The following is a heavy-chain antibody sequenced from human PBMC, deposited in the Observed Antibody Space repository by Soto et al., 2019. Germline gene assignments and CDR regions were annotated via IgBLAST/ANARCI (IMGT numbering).Heavy chain of an antibody. D-gene: IGHD2-2*01. CDR3: ARGNCSSPNCYSFSGYYGMDV. J-gene: IGHJ6*02. V-gene: IGHV4-4*07. Sequence: PSETLSLTCTVSGGSISSYYWSWIRQPAGKGLEWIGRIYTGGSTNYNPSLKSRVTMSLDTSKNQFSLKLTSVTAADTALYYCARGNCSSPNCYSFSGYYGMDVWGQGITVTVSS. CDR2: IYTGGST. CDR1: GGSISSYY.